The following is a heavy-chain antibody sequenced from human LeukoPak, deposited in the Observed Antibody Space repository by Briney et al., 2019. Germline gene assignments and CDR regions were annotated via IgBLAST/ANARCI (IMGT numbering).Heavy chain of an antibody. CDR2: MYYSGST. CDR3: ARVSDSSSWYSDFHYYYMDV. D-gene: IGHD6-13*01. CDR1: GGSISSSGYY. Sequence: SETLSLTCTVSGGSISSSGYYWGWIRQPPGKGLEWIGSMYYSGSTYSNPSLKSRVTISVDTSKNQFSLKLSSVTAADTAVYYCARVSDSSSWYSDFHYYYMDVWGKGTTVTISS. J-gene: IGHJ6*03. V-gene: IGHV4-39*07.